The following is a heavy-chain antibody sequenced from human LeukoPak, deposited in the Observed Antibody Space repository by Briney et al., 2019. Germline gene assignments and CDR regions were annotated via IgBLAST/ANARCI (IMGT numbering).Heavy chain of an antibody. D-gene: IGHD6-19*01. CDR3: ASGYSSGWYANWFDP. CDR1: GGTFSSYA. J-gene: IGHJ5*02. CDR2: IIPIFGTA. Sequence: ASVKVSCKAYGGTFSSYAISWVRQAPGQGLEWMGGIIPIFGTANYAQKFQGRVTIATDESTSTAYMELSSLRSEDTAVYYCASGYSSGWYANWFDPWGQGTLVTVSS. V-gene: IGHV1-69*05.